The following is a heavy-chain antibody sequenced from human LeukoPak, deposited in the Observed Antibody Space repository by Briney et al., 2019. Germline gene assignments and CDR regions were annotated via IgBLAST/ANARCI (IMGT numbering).Heavy chain of an antibody. Sequence: KPSETLSLTCTVSGGSIITTNYNWGWVRQPPGKGLEWIGSAYYTGSTHYNPSLKSRLTISVDTSKNQFSLKLNSVTAADTAVYYCTRLRNGTPGDYWGQGTLVTVSS. CDR2: AYYTGST. CDR1: GGSIITTNYN. CDR3: TRLRNGTPGDY. V-gene: IGHV4-39*01. D-gene: IGHD2-8*01. J-gene: IGHJ4*02.